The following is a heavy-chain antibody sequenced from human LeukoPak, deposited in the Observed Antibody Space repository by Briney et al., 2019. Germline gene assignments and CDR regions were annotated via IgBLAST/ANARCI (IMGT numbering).Heavy chain of an antibody. CDR3: ARTTYSSGWYNLIDL. CDR1: GGSLSVYY. D-gene: IGHD6-19*01. Sequence: SETLSLTCAVHGGSLSVYYWSWIRQPPGKGLEWIGEIKHSGSTNYIPSLKSRVTISIDTSKNQFSLKLSSLTAADTPVYYCARTTYSSGWYNLIDLWGPGALVTVS. V-gene: IGHV4-34*01. CDR2: IKHSGST. J-gene: IGHJ5*02.